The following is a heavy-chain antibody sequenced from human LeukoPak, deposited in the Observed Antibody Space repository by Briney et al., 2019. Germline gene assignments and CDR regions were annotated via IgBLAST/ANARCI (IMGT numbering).Heavy chain of an antibody. CDR1: GFTSSSYW. J-gene: IGHJ1*01. CDR3: AHGSAQYYEY. D-gene: IGHD2-15*01. CDR2: IRSQTAGGTT. Sequence: PGGSLRLSCAASGFTSSSYWMHWVRQAPGKGLEWVGRIRSQTAGGTTDFAAPVKGRFSISRDDSKNSLYLQMNSLTSEDTAVYYCAHGSAQYYEYWGQGTLVTVSS. V-gene: IGHV3-15*07.